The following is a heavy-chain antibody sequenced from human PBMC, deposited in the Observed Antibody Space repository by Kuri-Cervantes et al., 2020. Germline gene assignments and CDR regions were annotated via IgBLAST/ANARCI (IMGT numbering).Heavy chain of an antibody. J-gene: IGHJ3*02. CDR2: ISYDGSNK. Sequence: GESLKISCAASAFTFSKYAMHWVRQTPGKGLEWVAVISYDGSNKYYADSLKGRFTISRDNSKNTMYLQMNSLRAEDTAVYYCARGYYASGLRAFDIWGQGTTVTVSS. CDR3: ARGYYASGLRAFDI. CDR1: AFTFSKYA. D-gene: IGHD3-10*01. V-gene: IGHV3-30*08.